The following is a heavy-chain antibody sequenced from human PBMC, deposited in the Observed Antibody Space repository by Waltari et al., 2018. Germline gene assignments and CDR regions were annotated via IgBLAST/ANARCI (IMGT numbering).Heavy chain of an antibody. CDR2: IYHSGST. Sequence: QVQLQESGPGLVKPSETLSLTCTVSGYSISSGYYWGWIRQPPGKGLEWIGSIYHSGSTYYNPSLKSRVTISVDTSKNQFSLKLSSVTAADTAVYYCAREVGYCSGGSCYNWFDPWGQGTLVTVSS. CDR1: GYSISSGYY. V-gene: IGHV4-38-2*02. CDR3: AREVGYCSGGSCYNWFDP. J-gene: IGHJ5*02. D-gene: IGHD2-15*01.